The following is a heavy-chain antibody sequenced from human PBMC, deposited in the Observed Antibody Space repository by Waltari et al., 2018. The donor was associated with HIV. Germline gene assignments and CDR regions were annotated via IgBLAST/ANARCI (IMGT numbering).Heavy chain of an antibody. CDR3: AKEGIIVITDAFDI. J-gene: IGHJ3*02. CDR2: ISGSGGST. V-gene: IGHV3-23*01. CDR1: GFTFSNFA. Sequence: EVQLLESGGGLVQPGGSLRLSCAPSGFTFSNFAMSWVRQGPGKGLEWVSSISGSGGSTYNADSVKGRFTVSRDNSKDTLFLQMNSLRAEDTALYYCAKEGIIVITDAFDIWGQGTMVIVSS. D-gene: IGHD3-22*01.